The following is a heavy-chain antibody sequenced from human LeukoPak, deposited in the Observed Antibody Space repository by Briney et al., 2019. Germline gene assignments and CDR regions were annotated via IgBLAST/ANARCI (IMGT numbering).Heavy chain of an antibody. CDR2: ISTSGTTM. J-gene: IGHJ4*02. D-gene: IGHD1-1*01. CDR3: ARGTTGTTDFDY. V-gene: IGHV3-11*01. Sequence: KSGGSLRLSCAASGFTFSDYYMNWIRQAPGKGLEWVSYISTSGTTMSYADSVKGRFTISGDSAKNSLYLQMNSLRAEDTAVYYCARGTTGTTDFDYWGQGTLVTVSS. CDR1: GFTFSDYY.